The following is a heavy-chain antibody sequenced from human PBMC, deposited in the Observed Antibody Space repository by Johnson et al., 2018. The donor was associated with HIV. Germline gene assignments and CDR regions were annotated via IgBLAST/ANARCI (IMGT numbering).Heavy chain of an antibody. J-gene: IGHJ3*02. CDR2: IKQDGSEK. Sequence: VQLVESGGGVVQPGGSLRLSCAASGFTFSSYWMSWVRQAPGKGLEWVANIKQDGSEKYYVDSVKGRFTISRDNAKNSLSLQMNSLRAEDTAIYYCARERSGGYYVDAFDIWGQGTMVTVSS. V-gene: IGHV3-7*01. D-gene: IGHD1-26*01. CDR1: GFTFSSYW. CDR3: ARERSGGYYVDAFDI.